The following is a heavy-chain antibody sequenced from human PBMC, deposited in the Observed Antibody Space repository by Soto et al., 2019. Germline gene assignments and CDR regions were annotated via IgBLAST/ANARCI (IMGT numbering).Heavy chain of an antibody. CDR3: ARERGGYSSDF. V-gene: IGHV3-74*01. CDR1: GFSFSSYW. Sequence: EVQLVESGGGLVQPGGSLRLSCAASGFSFSSYWMHWLRQVPGKGLVWVSRINGDGDYTNYADSVKGRFTISRDNAKNTLYLQMNSLRAEGTTVYYCARERGGYSSDFWGQGTLVTVSS. J-gene: IGHJ4*02. CDR2: INGDGDYT. D-gene: IGHD2-15*01.